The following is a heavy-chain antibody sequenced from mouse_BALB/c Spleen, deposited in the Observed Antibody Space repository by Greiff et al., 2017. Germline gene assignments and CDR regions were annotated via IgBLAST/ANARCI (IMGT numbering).Heavy chain of an antibody. CDR3: ARGRYGAY. J-gene: IGHJ3*01. Sequence: EVNVVESGGGLVQPGGSRKLSCAASGFTFSSFGMHWVRQAPEKGLEWVAYISSGSSTIYYADTVKGRFTISRDNPKNTLFLQMTSLRSEDTAMYYCARGRYGAYWGQGTLVTVSA. V-gene: IGHV5-17*02. CDR2: ISSGSSTI. CDR1: GFTFSSFG. D-gene: IGHD2-14*01.